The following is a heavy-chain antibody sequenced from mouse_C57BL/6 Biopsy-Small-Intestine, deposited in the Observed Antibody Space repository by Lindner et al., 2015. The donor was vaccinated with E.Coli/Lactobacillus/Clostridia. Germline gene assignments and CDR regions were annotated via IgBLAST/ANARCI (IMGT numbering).Heavy chain of an antibody. CDR3: ARSEYYGSHYFDY. V-gene: IGHV1-54*01. J-gene: IGHJ2*01. Sequence: VQLQESGAELVRPGTSLKVSCKASGYAFSNYFIEWVKQRPGQGLEWIGVINPGNGGTNYNEKFKGKAILTADKSSNTAYMQFSSLISEDSAVYFCARSEYYGSHYFDYWGQGTTLTVSS. D-gene: IGHD1-1*01. CDR1: GYAFSNYF. CDR2: INPGNGGT.